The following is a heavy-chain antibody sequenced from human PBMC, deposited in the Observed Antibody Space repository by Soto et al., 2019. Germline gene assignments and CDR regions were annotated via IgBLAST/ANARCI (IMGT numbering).Heavy chain of an antibody. J-gene: IGHJ5*02. CDR1: GYTFTRYT. D-gene: IGHD2-2*01. V-gene: IGHV1-3*01. Sequence: QVQLVQSGAEVKKPGASVKISCKASGYTFTRYTMNWVRQAPGQRLEWMGWINPDNGNTKSSQKFQDRVIITRDTPASTAYMDLSCLRSEDTAVYYCTRGIATGQLDPWGQGTLVTVSS. CDR2: INPDNGNT. CDR3: TRGIATGQLDP.